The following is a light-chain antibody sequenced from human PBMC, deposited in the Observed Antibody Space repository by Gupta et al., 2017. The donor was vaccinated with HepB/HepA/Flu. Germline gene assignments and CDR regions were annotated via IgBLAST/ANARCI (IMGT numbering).Light chain of an antibody. CDR1: QSISNW. J-gene: IGKJ1*01. Sequence: DIQMTQSPSTLSASVGDRVTITCRASQSISNWLAWYQQKAGKAPKLLIYKASSLESGVPSRFSGSGSGTEFTRTISSLQPDDFATYYGQQYNSQGTFGQGTKVEIK. V-gene: IGKV1-5*03. CDR2: KAS. CDR3: QQYNSQGT.